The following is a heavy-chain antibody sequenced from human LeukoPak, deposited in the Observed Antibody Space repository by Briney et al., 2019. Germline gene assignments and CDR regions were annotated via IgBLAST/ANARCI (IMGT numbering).Heavy chain of an antibody. CDR1: GGSIRSYF. Sequence: SETLSLTCSVSGGSIRSYFWNWIRQSPGRGLEWIGYFYYGGSSNYNPSLKSRVTVSADTSRNQFSLKLSSVTAADTALYFCARHMGNGDDSVGYPFDVWGQGMQVTVSS. J-gene: IGHJ4*02. CDR2: FYYGGSS. V-gene: IGHV4-59*08. D-gene: IGHD3-22*01. CDR3: ARHMGNGDDSVGYPFDV.